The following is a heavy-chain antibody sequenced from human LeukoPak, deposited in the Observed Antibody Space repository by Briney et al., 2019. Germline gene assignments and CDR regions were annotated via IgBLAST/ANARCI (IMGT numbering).Heavy chain of an antibody. D-gene: IGHD3-22*01. J-gene: IGHJ3*02. CDR2: ISSSGSTI. Sequence: GGSLRLSCAASGFTFSDYYMSWIRQAPGKGLEWVSYISSSGSTIYYADSVKGRFTISRDNAKNSLYLQMNSLRAEDTAVYYCARDGHRRYYYDSSSREHAFDIWGQGTMVTVSS. CDR1: GFTFSDYY. CDR3: ARDGHRRYYYDSSSREHAFDI. V-gene: IGHV3-11*01.